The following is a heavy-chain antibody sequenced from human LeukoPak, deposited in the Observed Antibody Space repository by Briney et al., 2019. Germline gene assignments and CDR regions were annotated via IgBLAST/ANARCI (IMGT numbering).Heavy chain of an antibody. CDR2: ISSYNGNT. D-gene: IGHD4-17*01. CDR3: ARYGSRRDFDY. V-gene: IGHV1-18*01. Sequence: GASVKVSCKASAYTFTSYGFSWVRQAPGQGLEWMGWISSYNGNTNYAQKVQGRFTMTTDTSTSTAYMELRSLRSDDTAVYYCARYGSRRDFDYWGQGTLVTVS. CDR1: AYTFTSYG. J-gene: IGHJ4*02.